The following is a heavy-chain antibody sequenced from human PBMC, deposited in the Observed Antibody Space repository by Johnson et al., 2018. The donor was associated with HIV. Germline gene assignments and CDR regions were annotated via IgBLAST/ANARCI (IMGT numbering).Heavy chain of an antibody. CDR3: AKDRVDSAKVVDAFDI. CDR1: GFTLHDYD. Sequence: MQLVESGGGVVRPGGSLRLSCAASGFTLHDYDMSWVRQAPGKGLELVSGFYRNGGSTGYAASVKGRLTISRDKSKNTLYLQMNSLRAEDTAMYYCAKDRVDSAKVVDAFDIWGQGTMVTVSS. D-gene: IGHD5-18*01. CDR2: FYRNGGST. J-gene: IGHJ3*02. V-gene: IGHV3-20*04.